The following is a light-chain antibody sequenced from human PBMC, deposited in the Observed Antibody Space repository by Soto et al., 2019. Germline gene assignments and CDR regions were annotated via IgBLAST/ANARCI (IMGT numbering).Light chain of an antibody. CDR3: SSYTSSSPLV. CDR1: SSDVGGYNY. CDR2: EVS. J-gene: IGLJ1*01. V-gene: IGLV2-14*01. Sequence: QSALTQPASVSGSPGQSITISCTVTSSDVGGYNYVSWYQQHPGKAPKLMIYEVSSRPSGVSNRFSGSKSGNTASLTISGLQAEDEADYYCSSYTSSSPLVLGTGTKLTVL.